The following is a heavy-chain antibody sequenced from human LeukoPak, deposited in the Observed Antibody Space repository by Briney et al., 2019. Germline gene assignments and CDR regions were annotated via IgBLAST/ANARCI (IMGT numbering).Heavy chain of an antibody. D-gene: IGHD3-22*01. V-gene: IGHV3-20*04. J-gene: IGHJ3*02. CDR2: INWNGGST. CDR1: GFTFDDYG. Sequence: GGSLRLSCAASGFTFDDYGMSWVRQAPGKGLEWVSGINWNGGSTGYADSVKGRFTISRDNAKNSLYLQMNSLRAEDTALYYCARARDSSGYYRRGAFDIWGQGTMVTVSS. CDR3: ARARDSSGYYRRGAFDI.